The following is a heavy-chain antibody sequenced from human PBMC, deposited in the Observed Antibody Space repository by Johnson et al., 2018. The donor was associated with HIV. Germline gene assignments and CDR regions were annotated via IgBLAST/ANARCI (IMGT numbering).Heavy chain of an antibody. D-gene: IGHD3-16*01. J-gene: IGHJ3*02. Sequence: QMQLVESGGGVVQPGTSLRLSCAASGFTFSTYDMHWVRQAPGKGLEWVAVARFDGSNKYYADSVKGRFTISRDNSKNTLYLQMNSLRVEDTAVYYCAKTGGGAALDSWGQGTMVTVSS. CDR2: ARFDGSNK. V-gene: IGHV3-33*06. CDR1: GFTFSTYD. CDR3: AKTGGGAALDS.